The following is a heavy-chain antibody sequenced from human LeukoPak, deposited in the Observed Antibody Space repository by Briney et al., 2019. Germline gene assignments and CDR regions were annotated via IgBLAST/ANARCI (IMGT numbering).Heavy chain of an antibody. D-gene: IGHD5-24*01. V-gene: IGHV4-39*01. J-gene: IGHJ4*02. CDR2: IYYSGST. Sequence: PSQTLSLTCTVSGGSISSSSYYWGWIRQPPGKGLEWIGSIYYSGSTYYNPSLKSRVTISVDTSKNQFSLKLSSVTAADTAVHYCALDGWSAMWFYWGQGTLVTVSS. CDR1: GGSISSSSYY. CDR3: ALDGWSAMWFY.